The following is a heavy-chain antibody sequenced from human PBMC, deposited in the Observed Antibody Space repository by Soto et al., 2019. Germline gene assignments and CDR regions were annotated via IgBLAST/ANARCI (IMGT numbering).Heavy chain of an antibody. J-gene: IGHJ6*04. CDR3: ARNSGYEGSWMDV. D-gene: IGHD5-12*01. CDR1: GGSISSGGYY. Sequence: SETLSLTCTVSGGSISSGGYYWSWIRQHPGKGLEWIGYIYYSGSTYYNPSLKSRVTISVDTSKNQFSLKLSSVTAADTAVYYCARNSGYEGSWMDVWGKGTTVTVSS. CDR2: IYYSGST. V-gene: IGHV4-31*03.